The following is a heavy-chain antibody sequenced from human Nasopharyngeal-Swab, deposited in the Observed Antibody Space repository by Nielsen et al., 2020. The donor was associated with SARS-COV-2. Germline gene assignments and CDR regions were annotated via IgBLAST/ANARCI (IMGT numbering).Heavy chain of an antibody. D-gene: IGHD2-15*01. Sequence: SETLSLTCSVSGGAISSGDYYWTWIRQPPGKGLEWIGYIYYSGFTQYNPSLESRVALPVDTSKNQFSLRLTSVTAADTALYYCARAGGYCSGGSCDRFDVWGQGTLVTVSS. CDR3: ARAGGYCSGGSCDRFDV. J-gene: IGHJ5*02. V-gene: IGHV4-30-4*01. CDR2: IYYSGFT. CDR1: GGAISSGDYY.